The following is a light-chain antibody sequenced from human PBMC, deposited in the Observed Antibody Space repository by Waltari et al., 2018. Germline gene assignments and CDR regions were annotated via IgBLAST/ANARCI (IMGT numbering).Light chain of an antibody. V-gene: IGKV4-1*01. CDR2: WAS. CDR1: QSVLSSSNNKNF. Sequence: DIVMTQSPDSLAVSLGERATINCKSSQSVLSSSNNKNFLAWFQQKPGQPPKVPIFWASARESGVPDRFSGSGSGTEFTLTSSSLQAEDVAVYYCQQYYSSPLTFGGGTKVEIK. J-gene: IGKJ4*01. CDR3: QQYYSSPLT.